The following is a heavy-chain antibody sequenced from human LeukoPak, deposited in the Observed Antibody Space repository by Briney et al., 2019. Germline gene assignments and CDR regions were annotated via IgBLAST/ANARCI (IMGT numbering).Heavy chain of an antibody. CDR1: GDSFSSHY. J-gene: IGHJ3*02. CDR2: ISYIGST. CDR3: ARDLVTVTKGFDI. D-gene: IGHD4-17*01. V-gene: IGHV4-59*11. Sequence: SETLSLTCVVSGDSFSSHYWTWTRQSPGKGLEWIGYISYIGSTNYNPSLKSRVTISIDTSKNQFSLKLRSVTAADTAVYYCARDLVTVTKGFDIWGQGTMVGVSS.